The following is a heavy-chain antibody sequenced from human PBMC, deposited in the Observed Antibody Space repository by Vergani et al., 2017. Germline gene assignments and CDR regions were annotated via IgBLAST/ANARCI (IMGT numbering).Heavy chain of an antibody. CDR1: GYTFTSYA. CDR2: INAGNGNT. CDR3: AREGYYDSSGYYYYYYXMDV. V-gene: IGHV1-3*01. Sequence: QVQLVQSGAEVKKPGASVKVSCKASGYTFTSYAMHWVRQAPGQRLEWMGWINAGNGNTKYSQKFQGRVTITRDTSASTAYMELSSLRSEDTAVYYCAREGYYDSSGYYYYYYXMDVWGKGTTVTVSS. D-gene: IGHD3-22*01. J-gene: IGHJ6*03.